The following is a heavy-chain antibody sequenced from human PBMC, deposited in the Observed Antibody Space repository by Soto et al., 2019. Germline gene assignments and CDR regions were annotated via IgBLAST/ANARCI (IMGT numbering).Heavy chain of an antibody. CDR3: ASMGYHYGSGSYPLDY. D-gene: IGHD3-10*01. CDR2: MYNSGST. J-gene: IGHJ4*02. Sequence: QVQLQESGPGLVKPSEILSLTCTVSGGSISSYYWTWIRQPPGKGLEWIGFMYNSGSTHYNPSLKSRVTISLDTSKNQFSLNLWSVTAADTAVYYCASMGYHYGSGSYPLDYWGQGTLVTVSS. CDR1: GGSISSYY. V-gene: IGHV4-59*08.